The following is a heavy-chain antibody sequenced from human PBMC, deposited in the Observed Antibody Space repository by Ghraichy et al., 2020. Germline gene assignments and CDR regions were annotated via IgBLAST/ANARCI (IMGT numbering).Heavy chain of an antibody. D-gene: IGHD6-13*01. CDR3: AKAGSISYYDY. Sequence: LSLTCAASGFTFSTYTMAWVRQAPGKGLEWVSDISSTGDRKYYTDSVKGRFTTSRDNSRNTLSLQMDSLRVEDTALYYCAKAGSISYYDYWGQGTLVTVSS. CDR1: GFTFSTYT. J-gene: IGHJ4*02. V-gene: IGHV3-23*01. CDR2: ISSTGDRK.